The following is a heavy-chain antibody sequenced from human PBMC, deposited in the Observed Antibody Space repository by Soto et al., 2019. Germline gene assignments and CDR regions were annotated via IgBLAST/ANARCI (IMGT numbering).Heavy chain of an antibody. V-gene: IGHV4-34*01. D-gene: IGHD6-19*01. CDR1: GGSFSGYY. Sequence: SETLSLTCAVYGGSFSGYYWSLIRQPPGKGLEWIGEINHSRSTNYNPSLKSRVTISVDTSKNQFSLKLSSVTAADTAVYYCARGPWAGPYYYYYYGMDVWGQGTTVTVSS. CDR2: INHSRST. CDR3: ARGPWAGPYYYYYYGMDV. J-gene: IGHJ6*02.